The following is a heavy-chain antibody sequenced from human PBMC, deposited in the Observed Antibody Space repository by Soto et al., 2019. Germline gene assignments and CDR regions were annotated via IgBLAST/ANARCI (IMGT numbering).Heavy chain of an antibody. D-gene: IGHD2-21*02. CDR3: ARDYNAYCGGGCYSTGEAQDY. CDR2: IWYDGSNK. Sequence: QVQLVESGGGVVQPGRSLRLSCAASGFTLSNYGMHWVRQAPGKGLEWVAVIWYDGSNKYYADSVKGRFTISRDISQNTLFLEMNSLRAEDAAVYYCARDYNAYCGGGCYSTGEAQDYWGQGTLVTVSS. V-gene: IGHV3-33*01. CDR1: GFTLSNYG. J-gene: IGHJ4*02.